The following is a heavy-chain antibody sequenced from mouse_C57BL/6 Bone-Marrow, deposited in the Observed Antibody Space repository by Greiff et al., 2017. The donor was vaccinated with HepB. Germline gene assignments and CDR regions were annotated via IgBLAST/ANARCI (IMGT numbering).Heavy chain of an antibody. J-gene: IGHJ1*03. V-gene: IGHV5-16*01. Sequence: EVQRVESEGGLVQPGSSMKLSCTASGFTFSDYYMAWVRQVPEKGLEWVANINYDGSSTYYLDSLKSRFIISRDNAKNILYLQMSSLKSEDTATYYCARDRGYYGNYGWYFDVWGTGTTVTVSS. CDR3: ARDRGYYGNYGWYFDV. D-gene: IGHD2-1*01. CDR1: GFTFSDYY. CDR2: INYDGSST.